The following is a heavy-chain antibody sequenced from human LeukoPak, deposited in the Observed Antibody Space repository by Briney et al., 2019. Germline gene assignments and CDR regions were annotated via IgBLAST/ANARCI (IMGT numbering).Heavy chain of an antibody. CDR1: GYTFTSYT. V-gene: IGHV1-18*01. Sequence: ASVKVSCKASGYTFTSYTISWVRQAPGQGLEWMGWIRAYNGNTNYAQKLQGRVTMTTDTSTSTAYMELRSLRSDDTAVYYCARAAYCTNGVCSLDYWGQGTLVTVSS. D-gene: IGHD2-8*01. CDR3: ARAAYCTNGVCSLDY. J-gene: IGHJ4*02. CDR2: IRAYNGNT.